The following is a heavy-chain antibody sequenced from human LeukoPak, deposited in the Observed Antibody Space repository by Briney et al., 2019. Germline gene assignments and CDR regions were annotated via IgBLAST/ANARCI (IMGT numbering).Heavy chain of an antibody. Sequence: SGTLSLTCTVSGGSISSHYWSWIRQPAGKGLEWIGRIYTSGTTNYNPSLKSRVTMSVDTSKNQFSLMLSSVTAADTAVYYCARESRGGGPDFDYLGQGALVTVSS. V-gene: IGHV4-4*07. CDR3: ARESRGGGPDFDY. J-gene: IGHJ4*02. CDR2: IYTSGTT. CDR1: GGSISSHY. D-gene: IGHD3-16*01.